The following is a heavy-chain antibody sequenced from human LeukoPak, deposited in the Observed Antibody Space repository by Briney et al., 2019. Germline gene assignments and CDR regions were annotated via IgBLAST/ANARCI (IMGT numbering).Heavy chain of an antibody. CDR1: GFTFSSYG. V-gene: IGHV3-30*02. D-gene: IGHD6-13*01. CDR3: AKVLSSSWGYFDY. Sequence: GGSLRLSCAASGFTFSSYGMHWVRQAPGKGLEWVAFIRDDGSNKYYADSVKGRFTISRDNSKNTLYLQMNSLRAEDTAVYYCAKVLSSSWGYFDYWGQGTLVTVS. J-gene: IGHJ4*02. CDR2: IRDDGSNK.